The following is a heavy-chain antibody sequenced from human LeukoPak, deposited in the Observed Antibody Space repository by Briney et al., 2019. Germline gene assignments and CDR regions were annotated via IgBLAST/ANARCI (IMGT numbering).Heavy chain of an antibody. CDR3: ARGAYSGGWAFDI. CDR1: GFTFNSYA. J-gene: IGHJ3*02. Sequence: GGSLRLSCAASGFTFNSYAMSWVRQAPGKGLEWVSTITGRVDNTFYADYVKGRFTMSRDNSKNTLYLQMNSLRAEDTAVYYCARGAYSGGWAFDIWGQGTVVTVSS. CDR2: ITGRVDNT. D-gene: IGHD6-19*01. V-gene: IGHV3-23*01.